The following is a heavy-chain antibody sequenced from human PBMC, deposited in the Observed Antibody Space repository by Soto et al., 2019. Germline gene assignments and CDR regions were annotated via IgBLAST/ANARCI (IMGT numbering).Heavy chain of an antibody. CDR3: AREPYDYDRSGHFDY. Sequence: PSESLSLTGTVSGGSISSGDYCWNWIRQPPGKGLEWIGYIYYSGGTYYNPSLKSRVSISVDTSKNQFSLKLSSVTAADTAVYYCAREPYDYDRSGHFDYWGQGTLVTVSS. V-gene: IGHV4-30-4*01. J-gene: IGHJ4*02. CDR2: IYYSGGT. CDR1: GGSISSGDYC. D-gene: IGHD3-22*01.